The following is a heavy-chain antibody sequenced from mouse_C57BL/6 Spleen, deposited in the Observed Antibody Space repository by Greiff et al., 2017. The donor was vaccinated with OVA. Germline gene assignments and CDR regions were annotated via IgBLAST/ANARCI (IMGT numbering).Heavy chain of an antibody. V-gene: IGHV1-69*01. D-gene: IGHD2-12*01. J-gene: IGHJ4*01. CDR1: GYTFTSYW. CDR2: IDPSDSYT. CDR3: ARLRRGDYYAMDY. Sequence: QVQLQQPGAELVMPWASVKLSCKASGYTFTSYWLHWVKQRPGQGLEWIGEIDPSDSYTNYNQKFKGKSKLTVDKSSSTAYMQRSSLTSEDSAVYYCARLRRGDYYAMDYWGQGTSVTDSS.